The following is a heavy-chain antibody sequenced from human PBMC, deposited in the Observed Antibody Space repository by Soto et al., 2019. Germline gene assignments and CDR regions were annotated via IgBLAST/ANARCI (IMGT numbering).Heavy chain of an antibody. CDR1: GYTFTSYG. D-gene: IGHD4-17*01. J-gene: IGHJ4*02. V-gene: IGHV1-18*01. CDR2: ISAYNGNT. Sequence: QVQLVQSGAEVKKPGASVKVSCKSSGYTFTSYGFSWVRQAPGQGLEWMGWISAYNGNTNYAQKLQGRVTMSTDTSTSKAYMELRRLRSDDTAVYYCAREDTVETGNYWGQGTLVIVSS. CDR3: AREDTVETGNY.